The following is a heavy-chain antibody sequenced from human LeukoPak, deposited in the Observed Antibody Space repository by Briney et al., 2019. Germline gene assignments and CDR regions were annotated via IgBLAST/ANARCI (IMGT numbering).Heavy chain of an antibody. D-gene: IGHD3-22*01. V-gene: IGHV4-59*01. Sequence: SETLSLTCTVSGVSISSYYWSWIRHSPGKGLEWIGYIFYSGSTSYNPSLKARVSMSIDTSNNQFSLKLSSVTAADAAVYYCAKESFYYDTTGYKAYYFDYWGQGTLVTVSS. J-gene: IGHJ4*02. CDR3: AKESFYYDTTGYKAYYFDY. CDR2: IFYSGST. CDR1: GVSISSYY.